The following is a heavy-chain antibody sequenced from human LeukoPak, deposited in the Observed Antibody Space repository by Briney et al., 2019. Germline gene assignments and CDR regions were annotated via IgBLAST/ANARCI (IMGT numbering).Heavy chain of an antibody. V-gene: IGHV3-7*05. J-gene: IGHJ4*02. CDR1: GFTLSSFW. CDR2: IKEDGSEK. CDR3: ARGGGRHVEY. Sequence: GGSLRLSCAASGFTLSSFWMSWVRQAPGKGLEWVANIKEDGSEKNYVDSMKGRFTISRDNAKNSLYLQMNSLRAEDTAVYYCARGGGRHVEYWGQGTLVTVSS. D-gene: IGHD3-16*01.